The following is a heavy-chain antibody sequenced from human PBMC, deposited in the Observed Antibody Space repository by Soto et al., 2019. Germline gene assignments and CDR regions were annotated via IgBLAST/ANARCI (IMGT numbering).Heavy chain of an antibody. Sequence: EVQLVESGGGLVKPGGSLRLSCAASGFTFSNAWMNWVRQAPGKGLEWVGRIKSKTDGGTTDYAAPVKGRFTISRDDSKNTLYLQMNSLKTEDTAVYYCTTEQWLVPGYYYYGMDVWGQGTTVTVSS. D-gene: IGHD6-19*01. V-gene: IGHV3-15*07. CDR2: IKSKTDGGTT. CDR3: TTEQWLVPGYYYYGMDV. CDR1: GFTFSNAW. J-gene: IGHJ6*02.